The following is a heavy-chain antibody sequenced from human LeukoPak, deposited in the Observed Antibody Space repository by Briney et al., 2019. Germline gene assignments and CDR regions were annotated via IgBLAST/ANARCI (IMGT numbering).Heavy chain of an antibody. D-gene: IGHD2-2*01. Sequence: GRSLRLSCAASGFTFSSYAMHWVRQAPGKGLEWVAVISYDGSNKYYADSVEGRFTISRDNSKNTLYLQMNSLRAEDTAVYYCAREYCSSTSCQDYYYYYGMDVWGQGTTVTVSS. CDR3: AREYCSSTSCQDYYYYYGMDV. J-gene: IGHJ6*02. CDR1: GFTFSSYA. V-gene: IGHV3-30-3*01. CDR2: ISYDGSNK.